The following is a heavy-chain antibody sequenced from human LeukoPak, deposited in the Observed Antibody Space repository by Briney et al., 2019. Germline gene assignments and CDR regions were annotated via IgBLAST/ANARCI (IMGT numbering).Heavy chain of an antibody. CDR3: ARDATDYYDSSGYPSYFDY. CDR1: GGSFSGYY. Sequence: SETLSLTCAVYGGSFSGYYWSWIRQPPGKGLEWIGEINHSGSTNYNPSLKSRVTISVDTSKNQFSLKLSSVTAADTAVYYCARDATDYYDSSGYPSYFDYWGQGTLVTVSS. J-gene: IGHJ4*02. V-gene: IGHV4-34*01. D-gene: IGHD3-22*01. CDR2: INHSGST.